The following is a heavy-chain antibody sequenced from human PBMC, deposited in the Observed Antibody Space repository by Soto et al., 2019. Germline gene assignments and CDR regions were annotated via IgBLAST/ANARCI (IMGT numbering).Heavy chain of an antibody. Sequence: EVQLVESGGGLVKPGGSLRLSCAASGFTFSSYSMNWVRQAPGKGLEWVSSISSSSSYIYYADSVKGRFTISRDNAKNSLYLQMNGLRAEDTAVYDWATPRPGGGGYFDYWGQGTLVSVAS. CDR3: ATPRPGGGGYFDY. D-gene: IGHD3-16*01. V-gene: IGHV3-21*01. CDR2: ISSSSSYI. J-gene: IGHJ4*02. CDR1: GFTFSSYS.